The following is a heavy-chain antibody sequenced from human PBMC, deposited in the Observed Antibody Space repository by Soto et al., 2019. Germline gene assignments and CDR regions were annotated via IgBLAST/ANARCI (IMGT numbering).Heavy chain of an antibody. J-gene: IGHJ6*02. CDR3: VRENYYYGMDV. CDR2: INNAFNT. Sequence: EVQLVESGGTLVQPGGSLRLSCAASGFDASVNFVTWIRQAPGKGLEWVSAINNAFNTFYADSVTGRFTISRDNSKNTMYLQMNSLRVEDTAMYYCVRENYYYGMDVWGQGTAVTVSS. CDR1: GFDASVNF. V-gene: IGHV3-66*01.